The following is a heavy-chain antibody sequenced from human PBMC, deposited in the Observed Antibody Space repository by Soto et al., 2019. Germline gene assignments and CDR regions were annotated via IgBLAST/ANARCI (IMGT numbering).Heavy chain of an antibody. CDR2: ISWNSGSI. Sequence: EVQLVESGGGLVQPGRSLRLSCAASGFTFDDYAMHWVRQAPGKGLEWVSGISWNSGSIGYADSVKGRFTISRDNAKTSLYLQMNSLRAEDTALYYCAKARCSSTSCYAFDIWGQGTMVTVSS. D-gene: IGHD2-2*01. CDR3: AKARCSSTSCYAFDI. J-gene: IGHJ3*02. V-gene: IGHV3-9*01. CDR1: GFTFDDYA.